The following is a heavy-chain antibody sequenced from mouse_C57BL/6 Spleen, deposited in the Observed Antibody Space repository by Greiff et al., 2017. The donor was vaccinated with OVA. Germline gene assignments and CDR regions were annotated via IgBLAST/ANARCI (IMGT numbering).Heavy chain of an antibody. CDR3: ARRWLEGYFDV. D-gene: IGHD2-3*01. J-gene: IGHJ1*03. Sequence: EVQGVESGGDLVKPGGSLKLSCAASGFTFSSYGMSWVRQTPDKRLEWVATISSGGSYTYYPDSVKGRFTISRDNAKNTLYLQMSSLKFEDTAMYYCARRWLEGYFDVWGTGTTVTVSS. V-gene: IGHV5-6*01. CDR2: ISSGGSYT. CDR1: GFTFSSYG.